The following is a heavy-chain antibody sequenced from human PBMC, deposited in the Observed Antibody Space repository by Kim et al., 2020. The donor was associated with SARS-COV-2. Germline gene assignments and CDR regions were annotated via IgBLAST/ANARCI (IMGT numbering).Heavy chain of an antibody. CDR2: FYHGGSP. D-gene: IGHD2-8*01. CDR3: ARAREMAFGP. CDR1: GYFISAGSY. Sequence: SETLSLTCTVSGYFISAGSYWGWLRQPPGKALEWIGNFYHGGSPYYNPSLRSRVTISEDSSKNQFSLRLNSVTATDTAVYYCARAREMAFGPWGQGTLVIVSS. J-gene: IGHJ5*02. V-gene: IGHV4-38-2*02.